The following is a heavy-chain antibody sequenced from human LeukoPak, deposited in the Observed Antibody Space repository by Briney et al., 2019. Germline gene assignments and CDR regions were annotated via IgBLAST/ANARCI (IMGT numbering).Heavy chain of an antibody. Sequence: ASVKVSCKASGYTFTGYYMHWVRQAPGQGLEWMGWINPNSGGTNYAQKFQGRVTMTRDTSISTAYMELSRLRSDDTAVYYCARALDYYDSSGYYGGIWLDYWGQGTLVTVSS. CDR3: ARALDYYDSSGYYGGIWLDY. V-gene: IGHV1-2*02. J-gene: IGHJ4*02. D-gene: IGHD3-22*01. CDR1: GYTFTGYY. CDR2: INPNSGGT.